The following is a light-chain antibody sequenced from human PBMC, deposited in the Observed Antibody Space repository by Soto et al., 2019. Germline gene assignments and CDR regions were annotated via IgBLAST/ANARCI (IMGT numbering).Light chain of an antibody. CDR3: CSYAGSSNV. CDR2: DVN. CDR1: SDDVGGYNY. V-gene: IGLV2-11*01. J-gene: IGLJ1*01. Sequence: QSVLTQPRSVSGSPGQSVSISCTGTSDDVGGYNYVSWYQQHPGKAPKLMIYDVNKRPSGVPDRFSGTKSGNTASLTISGLQAEDEADYYCCSYAGSSNVFGTGTKVTVL.